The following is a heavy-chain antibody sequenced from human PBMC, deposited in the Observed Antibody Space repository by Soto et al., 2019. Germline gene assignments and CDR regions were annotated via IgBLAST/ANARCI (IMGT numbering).Heavy chain of an antibody. CDR2: IIPIFGTA. J-gene: IGHJ6*02. CDR3: TSDMDRSDTSYYYDYCGMVV. CDR1: GGTVSSYA. Sequence: QVQLVQSGAEVKKPGSSVKVSCKASGGTVSSYAISWVRQAPGQGLEWMGGIIPIFGTATYAQKFQGRVTITAAEATSTAYMKLSRLRAEDTVVYYCTSDMDRSDTSYYYDYCGMVVWGQGPTVTFSS. D-gene: IGHD2-2*01. V-gene: IGHV1-69*01.